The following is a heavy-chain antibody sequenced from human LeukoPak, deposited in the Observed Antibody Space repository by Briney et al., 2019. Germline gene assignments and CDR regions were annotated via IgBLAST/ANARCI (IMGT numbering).Heavy chain of an antibody. V-gene: IGHV1-18*01. CDR2: ISPYNGNT. CDR1: GYTFTSYG. J-gene: IGHJ4*02. D-gene: IGHD3-22*01. Sequence: ASVNVSCKASGYTFTSYGISWVRQAPGQGLEWMGWISPYNGNTNYAQKLQGRVTMTTDTSTSTAYMELRSLRSDDTAVYYCARAILYESSGYLGDYWGQGTLVTVSS. CDR3: ARAILYESSGYLGDY.